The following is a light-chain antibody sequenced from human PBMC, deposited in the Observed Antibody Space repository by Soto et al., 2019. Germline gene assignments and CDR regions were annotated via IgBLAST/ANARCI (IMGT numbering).Light chain of an antibody. V-gene: IGKV3-20*01. J-gene: IGKJ2*01. Sequence: EIVLTQSPGTLSLSPGERATLSCRASQSVSSNYLAWYQQQSGQAPRLLIYGASSRATGIPDRFSGSGSGTDFTLTISHLEPEDFAVYYCQQYGNSPYAFGQGTELEI. CDR3: QQYGNSPYA. CDR1: QSVSSNY. CDR2: GAS.